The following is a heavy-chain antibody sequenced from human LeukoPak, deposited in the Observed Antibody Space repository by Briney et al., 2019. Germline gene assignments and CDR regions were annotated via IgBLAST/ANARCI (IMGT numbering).Heavy chain of an antibody. CDR1: GGSFSGYY. D-gene: IGHD3-22*01. CDR3: AGLVGRYSSGLYYYYFDY. CDR2: INHSGST. J-gene: IGHJ4*02. V-gene: IGHV4-34*01. Sequence: SETLSLTCAVYGGSFSGYYWSWIRQPPGKGLEWIGEINHSGSTNYNPPLKSRVTISIDKSKNQFFLNLSSVTAADTAVYYCAGLVGRYSSGLYYYYFDYWGQGTLVTASS.